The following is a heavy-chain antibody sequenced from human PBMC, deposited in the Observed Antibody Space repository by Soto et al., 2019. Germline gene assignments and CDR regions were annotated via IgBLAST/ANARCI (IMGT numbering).Heavy chain of an antibody. CDR2: IFYSGST. V-gene: IGHV4-39*01. CDR3: TRRRREFSGAAFDI. CDR1: GGSVYSSNYY. J-gene: IGHJ3*02. D-gene: IGHD3-10*01. Sequence: QLQLQESGPGLVKPSETLSLTCTVSGGSVYSSNYYWGWIRQPPGKGLEWIGTIFYSGSTYYNPSLKSRLTISVDTSKNQFSLDLISVTAADTALYYCTRRRREFSGAAFDIWGQGTMVTVFS.